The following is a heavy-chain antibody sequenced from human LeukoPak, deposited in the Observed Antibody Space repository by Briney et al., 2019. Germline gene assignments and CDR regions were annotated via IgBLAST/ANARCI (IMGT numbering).Heavy chain of an antibody. CDR1: GGSISSHY. CDR2: IYYSGST. D-gene: IGHD5-18*01. Sequence: SETLSLTCTVSGGSISSHYWSWIRQPPGKGLEWIGYIYYSGSTNYNPSLKSRVTISVDTSKNQFSLKLSSVTAADTAVYYCARYRLNPGIRLFRAGWFDPWGQGTLVTVSS. J-gene: IGHJ5*02. V-gene: IGHV4-59*11. CDR3: ARYRLNPGIRLFRAGWFDP.